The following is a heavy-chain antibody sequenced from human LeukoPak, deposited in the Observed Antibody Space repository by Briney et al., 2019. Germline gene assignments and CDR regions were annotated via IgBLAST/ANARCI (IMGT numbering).Heavy chain of an antibody. J-gene: IGHJ5*02. D-gene: IGHD2-15*01. Sequence: SETLSLTCAVYGGSFSGYYWSWIRQPPGKGLEWIGEINHSGSTNYNPSLKSRVTISVDTSKNQFSLKLSSVTAADTAVYYCARDVVVAAPWFDPWGQGTLVTVSS. CDR3: ARDVVVAAPWFDP. CDR2: INHSGST. V-gene: IGHV4-34*01. CDR1: GGSFSGYY.